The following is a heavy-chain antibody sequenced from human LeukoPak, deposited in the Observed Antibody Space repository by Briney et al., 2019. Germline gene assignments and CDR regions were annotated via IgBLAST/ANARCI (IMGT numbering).Heavy chain of an antibody. Sequence: GRSLRLSCAASGFTFDDYAMHWVRQAPGKGLEWVSGITWNRDNIAYGDSVKGRFTISRDNAKNSLYLQMNSLRAEDTALYHCARVVIAAAVGAFDIWGQGTMVTVSS. J-gene: IGHJ3*02. V-gene: IGHV3-9*01. CDR3: ARVVIAAAVGAFDI. D-gene: IGHD6-13*01. CDR2: ITWNRDNI. CDR1: GFTFDDYA.